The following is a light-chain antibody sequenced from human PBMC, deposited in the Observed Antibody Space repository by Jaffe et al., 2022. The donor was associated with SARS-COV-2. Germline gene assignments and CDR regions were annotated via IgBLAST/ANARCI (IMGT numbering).Light chain of an antibody. Sequence: QSALTQPRSVSGSPGQSVTISCTGTSSDVGGYDSVSWYQQYPGKAPKLMIYDVTKRPSGVPDRFSGSKSGNTASLTISGLQAEDEADYYCCSYAGTNYVFGTGTEVGVL. CDR1: SSDVGGYDS. CDR3: CSYAGTNYV. J-gene: IGLJ1*01. V-gene: IGLV2-11*01. CDR2: DVT.